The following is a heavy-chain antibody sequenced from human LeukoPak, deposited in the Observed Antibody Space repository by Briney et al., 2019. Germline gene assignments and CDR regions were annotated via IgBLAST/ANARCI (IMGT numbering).Heavy chain of an antibody. V-gene: IGHV3-74*03. D-gene: IGHD3-10*01. CDR3: ARVGGRGSIGGDC. CDR2: IKSDGSST. CDR1: GLAFSTYW. J-gene: IGHJ4*02. Sequence: GGSLRLSCAASGLAFSTYWMHWVRQAPGKGLVWVSRIKSDGSSTTYADFAKGRFTVSRDNAKNTLYLEMSSLRAEDTATYFCARVGGRGSIGGDCWGQGTLVTVSS.